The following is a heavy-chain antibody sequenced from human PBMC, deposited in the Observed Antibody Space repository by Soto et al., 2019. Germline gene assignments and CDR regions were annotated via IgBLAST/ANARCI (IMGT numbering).Heavy chain of an antibody. V-gene: IGHV3-9*01. CDR1: GFTFDDYA. CDR2: ISWNSDGI. D-gene: IGHD3-22*01. CDR3: AKDIWGGNSSGYYYNAFDI. J-gene: IGHJ3*02. Sequence: EVQLVESGGGLEQPGRSLRLSCAASGFTFDDYAMHWVRQAPGKGLEWVSGISWNSDGIGYADSVKGRFTISRDNAKNSLYLQMNSLSAEDTALYYCAKDIWGGNSSGYYYNAFDIWGQGTMVTVSS.